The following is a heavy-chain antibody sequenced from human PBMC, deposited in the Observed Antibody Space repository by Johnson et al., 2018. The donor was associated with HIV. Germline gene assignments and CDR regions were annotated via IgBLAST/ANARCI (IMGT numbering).Heavy chain of an antibody. CDR3: AKDETSHGRAFDI. CDR1: GFIVSTNY. J-gene: IGHJ3*02. Sequence: VQLVESGGGLIQPGGSLRLSCAASGFIVSTNYMSWVRQAPGKGLEWVSVIYNDDSTYYADSVKGRFTISRDISKNTLSLQMNSLRAEDTAVYYCAKDETSHGRAFDIWGQGTMVTVAS. D-gene: IGHD2-2*01. V-gene: IGHV3-53*01. CDR2: IYNDDST.